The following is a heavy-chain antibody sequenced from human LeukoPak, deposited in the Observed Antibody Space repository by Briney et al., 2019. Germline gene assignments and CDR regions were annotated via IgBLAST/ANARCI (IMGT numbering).Heavy chain of an antibody. CDR2: IIPVAGVT. Sequence: SVKVSCKASGGTFSNYAIGWVRQAPGQGLEWTGRIIPVAGVTNNAQKFQGRVTITADTSTSTAYMELRNLISEDTAVYYCARDPGAYGDYFRPSGWDSWGQGTLVIVSS. CDR1: GGTFSNYA. D-gene: IGHD4-17*01. CDR3: ARDPGAYGDYFRPSGWDS. J-gene: IGHJ4*02. V-gene: IGHV1-69*04.